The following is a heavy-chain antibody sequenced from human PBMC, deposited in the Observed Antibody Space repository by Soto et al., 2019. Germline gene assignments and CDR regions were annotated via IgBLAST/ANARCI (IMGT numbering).Heavy chain of an antibody. CDR3: SKVEFGELSEFDY. CDR2: ISGSGGST. D-gene: IGHD3-10*01. J-gene: IGHJ4*02. CDR1: GFTFSSYA. Sequence: GGSLRLSCAASGFTFSSYAMSWVRQAPGKGLEWVSAISGSGGSTYYADSVKGRFTISRDNSKNTLYLQMNSLRAEDTAVYYCSKVEFGELSEFDYWGQGTLVTVSS. V-gene: IGHV3-23*01.